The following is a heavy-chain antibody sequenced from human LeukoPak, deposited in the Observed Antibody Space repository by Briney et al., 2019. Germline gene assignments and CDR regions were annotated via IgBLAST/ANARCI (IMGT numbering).Heavy chain of an antibody. CDR1: GNTFTTYA. CDR2: INTNAGNP. V-gene: IGHV7-4-1*02. D-gene: IGHD5-18*01. J-gene: IGHJ4*02. CDR3: ARGTYSYGFGEEYYFDY. Sequence: ASVKVSCKASGNTFTTYAMNWVRQAPGQGLEWMGWINTNAGNPTYAQGFTGRFVFSLDTSVSTAYLQITSLKAEDTAVCYCARGTYSYGFGEEYYFDYWGQGTLVTVSS.